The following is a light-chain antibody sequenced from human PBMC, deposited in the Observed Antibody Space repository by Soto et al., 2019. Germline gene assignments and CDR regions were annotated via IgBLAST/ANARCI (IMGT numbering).Light chain of an antibody. CDR2: EVI. CDR3: SSYACHNNIVV. J-gene: IGLJ2*01. CDR1: SSDVGGYNY. V-gene: IGLV2-8*01. Sequence: QSALTQPPSASGSPGQSVTISCTGTSSDVGGYNYVSWYQQHPGKAHKLMIYEVIKRPSGVPDRFSGSKSGNTASLTVSGLQVEDEADYYRSSYACHNNIVVFGGGTKLTLL.